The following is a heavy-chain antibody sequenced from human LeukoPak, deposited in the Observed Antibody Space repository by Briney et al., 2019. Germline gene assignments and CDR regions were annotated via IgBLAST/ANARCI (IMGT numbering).Heavy chain of an antibody. Sequence: GGSLSLSCAASGFTFTTYAMSWVRQAPGKGLEWVSSISGSDGSTYYADSVKGRFTISRDNSRNTLYLQMNTLRAEDTAVYYCAKRWLAVAATSYFDFRGQGTLVTVSS. CDR1: GFTFTTYA. D-gene: IGHD2-15*01. V-gene: IGHV3-23*01. J-gene: IGHJ4*02. CDR2: ISGSDGST. CDR3: AKRWLAVAATSYFDF.